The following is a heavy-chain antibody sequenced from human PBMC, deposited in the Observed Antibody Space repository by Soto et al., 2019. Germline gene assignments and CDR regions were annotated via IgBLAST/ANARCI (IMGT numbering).Heavy chain of an antibody. J-gene: IGHJ5*02. CDR2: IRSKAHGGTT. V-gene: IGHV3-49*03. CDR3: TRAGPLQGFGEPPASWFDP. Sequence: GGSLRLSCTASGFTFGDYAMSWFRQAPGKGLEWLGFIRSKAHGGTTEYAASVKGRFTISRDDSKSIAYLQINSLKTEDTAVYYCTRAGPLQGFGEPPASWFDPWGQGTLVTVSS. CDR1: GFTFGDYA. D-gene: IGHD3-10*01.